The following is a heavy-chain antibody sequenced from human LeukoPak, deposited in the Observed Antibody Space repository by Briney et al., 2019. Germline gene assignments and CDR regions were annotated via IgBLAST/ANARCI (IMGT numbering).Heavy chain of an antibody. V-gene: IGHV1-18*01. D-gene: IGHD3-10*01. CDR3: ARDRGAYYYGSGSFFDY. Sequence: GASVKVSCKASGYTFTSYGISWVRQAPGQGLEWMGWISAYNGNTNYAQKLQGRVTMTTDTSTSTAYTELRSLRSDDTAVYYCARDRGAYYYGSGSFFDYWGQGTLVTVSS. CDR1: GYTFTSYG. CDR2: ISAYNGNT. J-gene: IGHJ4*02.